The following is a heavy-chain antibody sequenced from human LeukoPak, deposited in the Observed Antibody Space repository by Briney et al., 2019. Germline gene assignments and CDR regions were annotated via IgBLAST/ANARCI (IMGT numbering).Heavy chain of an antibody. Sequence: GGSLRLSCAASGFTFSSYAMSWVRQAPGKGLKWVSAISGSGGSTYYADSVKGRFTISRDNSKNTLYLQMNSLRAEDTAVYYCARESSSWYEFDYWGQGTLVTVSS. CDR1: GFTFSSYA. J-gene: IGHJ4*02. V-gene: IGHV3-23*01. D-gene: IGHD6-13*01. CDR2: ISGSGGST. CDR3: ARESSSWYEFDY.